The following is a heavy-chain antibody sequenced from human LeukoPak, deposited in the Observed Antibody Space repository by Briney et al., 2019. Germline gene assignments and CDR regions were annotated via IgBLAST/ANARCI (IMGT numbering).Heavy chain of an antibody. D-gene: IGHD3-10*01. CDR3: AKDTRSSGPRGYFDY. CDR1: GFTFSSYA. CDR2: ISGSGGSA. Sequence: PGGSLRLSCAASGFTFSSYAMNWVRQAPGKGLEWVPAISGSGGSAYYADSAKGRFTLSRDNSKNTLYLQINSLRDEDTAVYYCAKDTRSSGPRGYFDYWGQGTLVTVSS. V-gene: IGHV3-23*01. J-gene: IGHJ4*02.